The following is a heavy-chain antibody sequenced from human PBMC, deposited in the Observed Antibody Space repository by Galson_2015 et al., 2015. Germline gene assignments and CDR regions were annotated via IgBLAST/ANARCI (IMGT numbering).Heavy chain of an antibody. CDR3: ARVRRLYYYDSSGHPGY. V-gene: IGHV4-39*01. J-gene: IGHJ4*02. CDR2: VYHTGSN. D-gene: IGHD3-22*01. CDR1: GGSISSSAFY. Sequence: SETLSLTCTVSGGSISSSAFYWGWIRQPPGKGLEWIGAVYHTGSNYYNPSLKNRVTISADTSKNQFFLKLRSVTAADTAVYYCARVRRLYYYDSSGHPGYWGQGTLVTSPQ.